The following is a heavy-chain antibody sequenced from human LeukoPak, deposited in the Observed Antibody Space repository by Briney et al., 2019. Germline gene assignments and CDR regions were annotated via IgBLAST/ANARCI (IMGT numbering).Heavy chain of an antibody. V-gene: IGHV3-33*01. CDR2: IWYDGSNK. J-gene: IGHJ4*02. Sequence: GGSLRLSCAASGFTFSRYGMHWVRQAPGKGLEWVAVIWYDGSNKYYADSVKGRFTISRDNSKNTLYLQMNSLRAEDTAVYYCARMGEATISFDYWGQGTLVTVSS. D-gene: IGHD1-26*01. CDR1: GFTFSRYG. CDR3: ARMGEATISFDY.